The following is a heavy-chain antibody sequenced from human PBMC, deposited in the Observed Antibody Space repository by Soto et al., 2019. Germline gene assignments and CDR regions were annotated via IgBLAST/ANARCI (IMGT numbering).Heavy chain of an antibody. Sequence: SETLSLSCIVSGVSVTSYTWSWVRQPANKGLEWIGRVFSSVSATYNPSLKSRVSISMDTAENRISLKLDSVTAADAGVYFCARDGMTTGDTWGPGTLVTVSS. CDR2: VFSSVSA. D-gene: IGHD2-21*02. J-gene: IGHJ4*02. CDR3: ARDGMTTGDT. CDR1: GVSVTSYT. V-gene: IGHV4-4*07.